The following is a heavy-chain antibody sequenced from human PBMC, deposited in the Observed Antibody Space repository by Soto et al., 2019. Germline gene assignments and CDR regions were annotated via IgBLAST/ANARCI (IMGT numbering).Heavy chain of an antibody. D-gene: IGHD6-19*01. CDR1: GFTFSSYG. CDR2: ISYDGSNK. V-gene: IGHV3-30*18. J-gene: IGHJ4*02. Sequence: QVQLVESGGGVVQPGRSLRLSCAASGFTFSSYGMHWVRQAPGKGLEWVAVISYDGSNKYYADSVKGRFTISRDNTKNTLYLQMNSLRPEDTAVYYCAKTGQYSSGLFDYWGQGTLVTVSS. CDR3: AKTGQYSSGLFDY.